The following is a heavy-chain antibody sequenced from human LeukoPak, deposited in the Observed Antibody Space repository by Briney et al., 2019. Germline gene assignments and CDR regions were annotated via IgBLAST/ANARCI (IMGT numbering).Heavy chain of an antibody. CDR3: GRGPAPLVVPAASLDY. CDR1: GGSFRGYY. Sequence: PSETLSLTYAVYGGSFRGYYWSWIRQPPGKGLEWIGEINHSGSTSYNPSLKSRVTISVDTSKNQFSLKLSSLTAADTAVYYCGRGPAPLVVPAASLDYWGQGTLVTVSS. J-gene: IGHJ4*02. D-gene: IGHD2-2*01. CDR2: INHSGST. V-gene: IGHV4-34*01.